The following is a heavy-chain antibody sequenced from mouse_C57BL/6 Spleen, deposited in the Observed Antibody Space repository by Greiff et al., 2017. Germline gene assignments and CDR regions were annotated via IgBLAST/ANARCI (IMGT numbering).Heavy chain of an antibody. CDR1: GFTFSDYY. V-gene: IGHV5-16*01. D-gene: IGHD1-1*01. CDR3: ARPHYGSRDWYFDV. CDR2: INYDGSST. Sequence: DVMLVESEGGLVQPGSSMKLSCTASGFTFSDYYMAWVRQVPEKGLEWVANINYDGSSTYYLDSLKSRFIISRDNAKNILYLQMSSLKSEDTATYYCARPHYGSRDWYFDVWGTGTTVTVSS. J-gene: IGHJ1*03.